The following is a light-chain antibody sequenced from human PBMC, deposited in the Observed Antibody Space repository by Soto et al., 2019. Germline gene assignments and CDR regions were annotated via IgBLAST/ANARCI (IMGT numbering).Light chain of an antibody. Sequence: EIVLTQSPGTLSLSPGERATLSCRASQSVSSNYLAWYQQRPGQAPRLLIYDTTNRAAGIPPRFSGSRSGTDFTLTISSVEPEDFALYYCHQRNTFGQGTRLEIK. CDR1: QSVSSNY. CDR2: DTT. CDR3: HQRNT. V-gene: IGKV3D-20*02. J-gene: IGKJ5*01.